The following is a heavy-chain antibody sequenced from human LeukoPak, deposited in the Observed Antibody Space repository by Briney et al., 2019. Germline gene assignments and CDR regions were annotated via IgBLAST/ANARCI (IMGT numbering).Heavy chain of an antibody. J-gene: IGHJ5*02. Sequence: SQTLSLTCAVSGGSISSGGYSWSWIRQPPGKGLEWIGYIYHSGSTYYNPSLKSRVTISVDRSKNQFSLKLSSVTAADTAVYYCARTGSASGNWFDPWGQGTLVTVSS. V-gene: IGHV4-30-2*01. CDR2: IYHSGST. CDR3: ARTGSASGNWFDP. D-gene: IGHD3-10*01. CDR1: GGSISSGGYS.